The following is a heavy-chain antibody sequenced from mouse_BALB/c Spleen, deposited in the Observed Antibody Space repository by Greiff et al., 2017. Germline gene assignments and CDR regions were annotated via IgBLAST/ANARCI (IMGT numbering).Heavy chain of an antibody. CDR3: ARSGQRGFY. J-gene: IGHJ3*01. Sequence: VQLKESGPGLVKPSQSLSLTCTVTGYSIPSDYAWNWIRPFPGNKLVWMGYISYSGSTSYNPSLKSRISITRDTSKNQFFLQLNSVTTEDTATYYCARSGQRGFYWGQGTLVTVSA. V-gene: IGHV3-2*02. CDR1: GYSIPSDYA. D-gene: IGHD3-2*01. CDR2: ISYSGST.